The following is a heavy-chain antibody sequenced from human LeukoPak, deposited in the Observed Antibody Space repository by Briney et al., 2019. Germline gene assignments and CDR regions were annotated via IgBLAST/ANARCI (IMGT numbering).Heavy chain of an antibody. CDR2: IYYSGCT. J-gene: IGHJ6*02. CDR3: ARDGITMVRGSWDV. D-gene: IGHD3-10*01. CDR1: GGSISSYY. V-gene: IGHV4-59*01. Sequence: SETLSLTCTVSGGSISSYYWSWIRQPPGKGLEWIGYIYYSGCTNYNPSLKSRVTISVDTSKNQFSLKLSSVTAADTAVYYCARDGITMVRGSWDVWGQGTTVTVSS.